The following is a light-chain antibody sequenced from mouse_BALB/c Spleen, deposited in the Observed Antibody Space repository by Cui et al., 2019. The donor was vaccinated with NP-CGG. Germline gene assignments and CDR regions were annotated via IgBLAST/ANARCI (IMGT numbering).Light chain of an antibody. CDR3: ALWYSNHWV. V-gene: IGLV1*01. CDR1: TGAVTTSNY. CDR2: GTN. J-gene: IGLJ1*01. Sequence: QAVVTQESALTTSPGETVTLTCRSSTGAVTTSNYANWVQEKPDHLFTGLIGGTNNRAPGVPARFSGSLIGDKAALTITGAQTEDEATYFCALWYSNHWVFGGGTQLTVL.